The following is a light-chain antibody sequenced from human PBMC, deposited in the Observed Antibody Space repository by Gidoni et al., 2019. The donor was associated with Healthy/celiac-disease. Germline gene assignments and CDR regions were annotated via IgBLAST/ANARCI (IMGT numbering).Light chain of an antibody. Sequence: MQMTQSPSSLSASVGDRVTITCQASQDISNYLNWYQQKPGKAPKLLIYDASNLETGVPSRFSGSGSGTDFTFTISSLQPEDIATYYCQQYDNIPRTFGGGTKVEIK. CDR1: QDISNY. CDR2: DAS. V-gene: IGKV1-33*01. CDR3: QQYDNIPRT. J-gene: IGKJ4*01.